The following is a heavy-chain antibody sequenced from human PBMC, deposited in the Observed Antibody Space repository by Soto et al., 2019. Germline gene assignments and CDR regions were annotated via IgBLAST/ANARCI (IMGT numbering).Heavy chain of an antibody. V-gene: IGHV3-23*01. CDR3: AKKGGSSGYFDY. CDR2: ISGSGGST. D-gene: IGHD1-26*01. CDR1: GFTFSSYA. J-gene: IGHJ4*02. Sequence: EVQLLESGGGLVQPGGSLRLSCAASGFTFSSYAMSWVRQAPGKGLEWVSAISGSGGSTYYADSVKGRFTISRDNSKNTLDLQMNSRRAEDTAVYYCAKKGGSSGYFDYWGQGTLVTVSS.